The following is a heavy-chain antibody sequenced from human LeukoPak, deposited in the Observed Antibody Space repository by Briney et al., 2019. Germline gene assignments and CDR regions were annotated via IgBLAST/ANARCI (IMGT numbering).Heavy chain of an antibody. CDR3: ARRRPLVVVVAATHSPPTAFDY. D-gene: IGHD2-15*01. V-gene: IGHV4-39*01. J-gene: IGHJ4*02. Sequence: SETLSLTCTVSGGSISSSSYSWGWIRQPPGKGLEWIGSIYYSGSTYYNPSLKSRVTISVDTSKNQFSLKLSSVTAADTAVYYCARRRPLVVVVAATHSPPTAFDYWGQGTLVTVSS. CDR1: GGSISSSSYS. CDR2: IYYSGST.